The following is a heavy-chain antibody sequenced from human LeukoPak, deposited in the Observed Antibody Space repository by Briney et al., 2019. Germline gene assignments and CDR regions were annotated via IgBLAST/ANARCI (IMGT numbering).Heavy chain of an antibody. J-gene: IGHJ4*02. Sequence: GASVKVSCKASGGTFSSYAIGWVRQAPGQGLEWMGGIIPIFGTANYAQKFQGRVTITADESTSTAYMELSSLRSEDTAVYYCAAVAYCGGDCYPYFDYWGQGTLVTVSS. CDR3: AAVAYCGGDCYPYFDY. CDR2: IIPIFGTA. V-gene: IGHV1-69*13. CDR1: GGTFSSYA. D-gene: IGHD2-21*02.